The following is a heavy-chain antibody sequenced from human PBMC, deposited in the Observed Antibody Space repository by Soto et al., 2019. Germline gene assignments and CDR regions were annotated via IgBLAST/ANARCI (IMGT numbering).Heavy chain of an antibody. J-gene: IGHJ4*02. CDR3: ARQGPGSY. V-gene: IGHV5-51*01. D-gene: IGHD2-15*01. CDR2: IFPGDSET. Sequence: GESLKIFFKSSGYSLSTYLNGWVRQIPGKGLEWMGLIFPGDSETTYSPSFQGHVSISADTSISTAYLQCDSLKTSDSAIYYCARQGPGSYWGQGTQVTVSS. CDR1: GYSLSTYL.